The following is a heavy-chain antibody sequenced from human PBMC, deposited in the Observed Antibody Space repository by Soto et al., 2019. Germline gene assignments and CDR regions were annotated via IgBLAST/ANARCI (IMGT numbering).Heavy chain of an antibody. CDR1: GVSITSHY. D-gene: IGHD1-1*01. V-gene: IGHV4-59*11. J-gene: IGHJ4*02. CDR3: ARGVLF. Sequence: WETLSLTCTFSGVSITSHYWSWIRHPPGKGLEWIGYVHYTGSTSYNPSFESRVTISVDTSKNHFSLKVNSVTAADTAVYYCARGVLFWGQGTQVTVSS. CDR2: VHYTGST.